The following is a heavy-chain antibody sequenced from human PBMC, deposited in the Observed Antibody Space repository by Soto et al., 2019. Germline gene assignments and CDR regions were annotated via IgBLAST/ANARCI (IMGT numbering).Heavy chain of an antibody. CDR2: IYSDADK. V-gene: IGHV2-5*02. D-gene: IGHD4-4*01. CDR1: GFSLTASAVG. CDR3: AHSLSNFRVFGY. J-gene: IGHJ4*02. Sequence: TLKESGPTLVKPTETLTLTCSFSGFSLTASAVGVGWIRQPPGKALEWLALIYSDADKRSSPSLKNRVTITKDTSNNHVVLTLTNIDPVDTGTYYCAHSLSNFRVFGYWGQGILVTVSS.